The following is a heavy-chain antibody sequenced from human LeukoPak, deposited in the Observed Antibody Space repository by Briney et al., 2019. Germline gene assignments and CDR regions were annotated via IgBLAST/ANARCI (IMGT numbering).Heavy chain of an antibody. CDR2: ISYDGSNK. V-gene: IGHV3-30*01. CDR1: GFTFSSYA. CDR3: ARDRQYYYDSSGYYSLDY. D-gene: IGHD3-22*01. Sequence: GGSLRLSCAASGFTFSSYAMHWVRQAPGKGLEWVAVISYDGSNKYYADSVKGRFTIPRDNSKNTLYLQMNSLRAEDTAVYYCARDRQYYYDSSGYYSLDYWGLGTLVTVSS. J-gene: IGHJ4*02.